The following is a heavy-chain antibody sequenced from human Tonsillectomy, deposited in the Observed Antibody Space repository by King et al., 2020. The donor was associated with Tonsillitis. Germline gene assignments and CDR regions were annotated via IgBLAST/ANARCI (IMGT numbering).Heavy chain of an antibody. CDR1: GFTFRDHY. CDR2: AGVKAHPFAT. D-gene: IGHD3-16*01. Sequence: VQLVESWGGFVQPGGSLRLSFSASGFTFRDHYMDLVRPAPGKGLEGVVRAGVKAHPFATETAASCNGRFTTSRDESKNSLYLQMNSLKTEDTAVYFCTRGPPWGTYFPPDYWGQGTLVTVSS. J-gene: IGHJ4*02. V-gene: IGHV3-72*01. CDR3: TRGPPWGTYFPPDY.